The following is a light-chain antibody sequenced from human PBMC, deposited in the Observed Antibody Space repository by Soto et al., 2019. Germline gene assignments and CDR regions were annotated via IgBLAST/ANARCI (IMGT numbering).Light chain of an antibody. CDR1: SSNIGAGYG. V-gene: IGLV1-40*01. J-gene: IGLJ3*02. CDR2: DNS. Sequence: QSVLTQSPSVSGAPGQRVTISCTGSSSNIGAGYGVHWYQQLPGTAPKLLIYDNSNRPSGVPDRFSGSKSGASAPLAITGFQAEFEADYYCQSYDTSLGVVFSGGTKVTVL. CDR3: QSYDTSLGVV.